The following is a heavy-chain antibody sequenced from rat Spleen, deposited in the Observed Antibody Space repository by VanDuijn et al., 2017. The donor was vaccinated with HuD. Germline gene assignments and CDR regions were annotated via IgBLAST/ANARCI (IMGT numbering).Heavy chain of an antibody. V-gene: IGHV5-31*01. CDR1: GFTFNNYW. CDR3: ASHRHYSVYVMDA. CDR2: IINTGGSI. D-gene: IGHD1-1*01. Sequence: EVQLVESGGGLVQPGRPLKLSCVASGFTFNNYWMSWIRQAPGKGLEWVASIINTGGSIYYPDSVKGRFTISRDNAQNTLYLQMDSLRSEDTATYHCASHRHYSVYVMDAWGQGASVTVSS. J-gene: IGHJ4*01.